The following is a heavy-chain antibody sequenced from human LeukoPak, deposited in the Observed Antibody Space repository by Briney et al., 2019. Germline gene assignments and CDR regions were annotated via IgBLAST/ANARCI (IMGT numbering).Heavy chain of an antibody. J-gene: IGHJ6*02. V-gene: IGHV3-30-3*01. CDR1: GFTFSTYA. D-gene: IGHD6-25*01. CDR3: ARDSYEAAIYYGMDV. Sequence: PGGSLRLSCAASGFTFSTYAMHWVRQGPGKGLEWVAVISYDGSNKYYADSVKGRFTISRDNSKNTLYLQMSSLSAEDTAVYYCARDSYEAAIYYGMDVWGQGTTVTVSS. CDR2: ISYDGSNK.